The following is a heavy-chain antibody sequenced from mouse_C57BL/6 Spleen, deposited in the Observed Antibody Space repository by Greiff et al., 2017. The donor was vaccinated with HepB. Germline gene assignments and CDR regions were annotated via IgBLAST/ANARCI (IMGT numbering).Heavy chain of an antibody. CDR3: ASSRSVEGYYFDY. V-gene: IGHV1-55*01. CDR1: GYTFTSYW. D-gene: IGHD3-3*01. Sequence: QLPGAELVKPGASVKMSCKASGYTFTSYWITWVKQRPGQGLEWIGDIYPGSGSTNYNEKFKSKATLTVDTSSSTAYMQLSSLTSEDSAVYYCASSRSVEGYYFDYWGQGTTLTVSS. CDR2: IYPGSGST. J-gene: IGHJ2*01.